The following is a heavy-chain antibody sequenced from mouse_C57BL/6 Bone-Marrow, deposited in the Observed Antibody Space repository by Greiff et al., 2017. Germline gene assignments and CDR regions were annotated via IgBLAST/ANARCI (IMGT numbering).Heavy chain of an antibody. CDR3: AILVLRSYYYAMDY. V-gene: IGHV5-15*01. J-gene: IGHJ4*01. CDR2: ISNLSDSI. D-gene: IGHD1-1*01. CDR1: GFTFRDYG. Sequence: DVKLVESGGGLVQPGGSLKLSCAATGFTFRDYGMAWVRKAPRKGPEWVAFISNLSDSIYYADTVTGRFTISRENAKNTLYLEMSSLRSEDTAMYYCAILVLRSYYYAMDYWGQGTSVTVSS.